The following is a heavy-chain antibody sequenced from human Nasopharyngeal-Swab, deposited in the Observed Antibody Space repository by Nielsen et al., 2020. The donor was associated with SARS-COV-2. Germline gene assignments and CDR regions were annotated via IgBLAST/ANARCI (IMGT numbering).Heavy chain of an antibody. D-gene: IGHD1-26*01. V-gene: IGHV3-21*01. J-gene: IGHJ4*02. CDR3: APYSGSYWTGY. CDR2: ISSSSSYI. Sequence: GESLKISCAASGFTFSSYSMNWVRQAPGKGLEWVSSISSSSSYIYYADSVKGRFTISRDNAKNSLYLQMNSLRAEDTAVYYCAPYSGSYWTGYWGQGTLATVSS. CDR1: GFTFSSYS.